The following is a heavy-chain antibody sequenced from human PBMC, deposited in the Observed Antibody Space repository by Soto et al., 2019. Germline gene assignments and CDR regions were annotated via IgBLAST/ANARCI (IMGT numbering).Heavy chain of an antibody. D-gene: IGHD6-19*01. Sequence: QVQLQESGPGLVKPSETLSLTCTVSGGSISGYYWSWIRQPPGKGLEWIGYIYYSGSTNYNPSLKRGVTISADTSKNQFSLRLTSVTAADTAVYYCARGGYSSGWNNYLDSWGQGTLVTVSS. J-gene: IGHJ4*02. CDR2: IYYSGST. CDR1: GGSISGYY. CDR3: ARGGYSSGWNNYLDS. V-gene: IGHV4-59*01.